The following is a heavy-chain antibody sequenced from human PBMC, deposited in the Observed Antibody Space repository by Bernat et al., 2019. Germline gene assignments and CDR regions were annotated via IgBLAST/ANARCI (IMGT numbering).Heavy chain of an antibody. V-gene: IGHV3-7*03. CDR1: GFTFSTYW. Sequence: EVQLVESGGGLVQPGGSLRLSCAASGFTFSTYWMSWVRQAPGKGLEWVASIKQDGSETYYVDSVEGRFTISRDNAKNSLSLQMNSLRAEDTAVYYCARLMWWWSKWGQGTLVTVSS. CDR2: IKQDGSET. D-gene: IGHD2-21*01. CDR3: ARLMWWWSK. J-gene: IGHJ4*02.